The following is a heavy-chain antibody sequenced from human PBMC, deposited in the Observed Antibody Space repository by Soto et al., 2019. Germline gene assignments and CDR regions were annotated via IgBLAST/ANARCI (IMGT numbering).Heavy chain of an antibody. Sequence: SETLSLTCAVYGGSFSGYYWSWIRQPPGKGLEWIGEINHSGSTNYNPSLKSRVTISVDTSKNQFSLKLSSVTAADTAVYYCARGGRYGANEGIYYFDYWGQGTLVT. V-gene: IGHV4-34*01. D-gene: IGHD4-17*01. CDR3: ARGGRYGANEGIYYFDY. CDR1: GGSFSGYY. CDR2: INHSGST. J-gene: IGHJ4*02.